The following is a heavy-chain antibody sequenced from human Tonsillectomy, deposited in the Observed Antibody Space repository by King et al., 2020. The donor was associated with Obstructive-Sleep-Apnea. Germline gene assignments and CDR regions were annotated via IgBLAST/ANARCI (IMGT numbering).Heavy chain of an antibody. J-gene: IGHJ6*02. CDR3: VRHLGGMDV. CDR2: ISWDGANE. D-gene: IGHD3-3*02. V-gene: IGHV3-20*04. Sequence: VQLVQSGGGVVRPGGSLRLSCAASGFTFDKYGMSWGRQAPGKGLELGSGISWDGANEVYVDSVRGRFTISRDNAKNSLFLQMNSLSVEDTALYYCVRHLGGMDVWGQGTTVIVSS. CDR1: GFTFDKYG.